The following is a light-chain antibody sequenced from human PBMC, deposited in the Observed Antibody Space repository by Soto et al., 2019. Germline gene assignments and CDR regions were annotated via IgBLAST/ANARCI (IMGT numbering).Light chain of an antibody. V-gene: IGLV2-18*02. CDR3: YSYTSSSTYV. J-gene: IGLJ1*01. CDR1: SSDVGGYNR. CDR2: EVI. Sequence: QSALTQPPSVSGSPGQSVTISCTGTSSDVGGYNRVSWYQQPPGTAPKLVIYEVIHRPSGVPARFSGSKSGNTASLTISGLQAEDEADYYCYSYTSSSTYVFGTGTKVTAL.